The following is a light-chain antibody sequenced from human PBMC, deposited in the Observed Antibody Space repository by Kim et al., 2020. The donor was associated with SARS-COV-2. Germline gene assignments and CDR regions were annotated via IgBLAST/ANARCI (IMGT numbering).Light chain of an antibody. J-gene: IGLJ3*02. CDR2: QDS. Sequence: VSQVQTASSTCCGDKLGDKYAGWYKQKPGQSLVLVIDQDSKRPLGIHERFSGSNPGNTATLTISGTQAKDEADYYCQAWDSSTTVFGGGTQLTVL. CDR1: KLGDKY. CDR3: QAWDSSTTV. V-gene: IGLV3-1*01.